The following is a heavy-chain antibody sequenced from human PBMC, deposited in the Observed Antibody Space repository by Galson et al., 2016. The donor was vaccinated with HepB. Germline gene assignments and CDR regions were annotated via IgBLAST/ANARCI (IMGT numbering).Heavy chain of an antibody. J-gene: IGHJ4*02. D-gene: IGHD4-17*01. CDR1: GDSVSSSIYF. CDR3: ARHAGYLHSTADYVFDY. V-gene: IGHV4-39*01. Sequence: SETLSLTCIVSGDSVSSSIYFWAWIRQPPGKGLEWIGTGNMYYSGTTYYNPSLKSRVTISLDTSKNQFSLNLTSATAADTAIYYCARHAGYLHSTADYVFDYWGQGTLVTVSS. CDR2: GNMYYSGTT.